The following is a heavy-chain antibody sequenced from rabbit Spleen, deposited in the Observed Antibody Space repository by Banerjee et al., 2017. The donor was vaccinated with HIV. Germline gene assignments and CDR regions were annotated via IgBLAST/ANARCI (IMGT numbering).Heavy chain of an antibody. CDR1: GFSFSYSYW. CDR3: ARAGEGGDGYLNL. CDR2: IYVGSGGGT. Sequence: LEESGGGLVKPGGTLTLTCTVSGFSFSYSYWICWVRQAPGKGLEWIACIYVGSGGGTKYASWAKGRFTISKTSSTTVTLQMTSLTVADTATYFCARAGEGGDGYLNLWGQGTLVTVS. D-gene: IGHD5-1*01. J-gene: IGHJ4*01. V-gene: IGHV1S45*01.